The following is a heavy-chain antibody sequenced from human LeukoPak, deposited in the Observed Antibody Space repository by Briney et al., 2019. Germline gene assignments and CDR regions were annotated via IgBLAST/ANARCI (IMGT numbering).Heavy chain of an antibody. CDR3: AREGVVPAASNDY. CDR1: GFTFSSYS. Sequence: GGSLRLSCAASGFTFSSYSMNWVRQAPRKGLEWVSSISSSSSYIYYADSVKGRFTISRDNAKNSLYLQMNSLRAEDTAVYYCAREGVVPAASNDYWGQGTLVTVSS. V-gene: IGHV3-21*01. CDR2: ISSSSSYI. J-gene: IGHJ4*02. D-gene: IGHD2-2*01.